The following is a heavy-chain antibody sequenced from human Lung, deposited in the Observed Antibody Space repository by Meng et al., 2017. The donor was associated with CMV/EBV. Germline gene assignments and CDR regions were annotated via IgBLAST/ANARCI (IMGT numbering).Heavy chain of an antibody. D-gene: IGHD5-24*01. CDR2: INHSGST. V-gene: IGHV4-34*01. Sequence: LXCAVYGGSFSGYYWSWIRQPPGKGLEWIGEINHSGSTNYNPSLKSRVTISVDKSKNQFSLKLSTVTAADTAVYYCARWATANYYYYGMDVWGQGXTVTVSS. CDR3: ARWATANYYYYGMDV. J-gene: IGHJ6*02. CDR1: GGSFSGYY.